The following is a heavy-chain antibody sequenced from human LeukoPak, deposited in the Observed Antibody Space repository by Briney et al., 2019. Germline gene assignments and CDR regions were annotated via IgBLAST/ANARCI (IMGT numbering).Heavy chain of an antibody. CDR1: GGSISSYY. J-gene: IGHJ5*02. Sequence: SETLSLTCTVSGGSISSYYWSWIRQPAGKGLEWIGRIYTSGSTNYNPSLKSRVTMSVDTSKNQFSLKLSSVTAADTAIYYCATIIASTWFDPWGQGTLVTVSS. V-gene: IGHV4-4*07. CDR2: IYTSGST. D-gene: IGHD6-13*01. CDR3: ATIIASTWFDP.